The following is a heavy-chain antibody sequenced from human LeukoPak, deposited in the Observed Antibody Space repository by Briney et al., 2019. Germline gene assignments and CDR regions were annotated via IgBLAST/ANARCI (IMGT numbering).Heavy chain of an antibody. D-gene: IGHD2-15*01. CDR3: ARHRGGYYYYGMDV. CDR1: GGSISSSSYY. J-gene: IGHJ6*02. V-gene: IGHV4-39*01. Sequence: PSETLSLTCTVSGGSISSSSYYWGWIRQPPGKGLEWIGSIYYSGSTYYNPSLKSRVTISVDTSKNQFSLKLSSVTAADTAVYYCARHRGGYYYYGMDVWGQGTTVTVSS. CDR2: IYYSGST.